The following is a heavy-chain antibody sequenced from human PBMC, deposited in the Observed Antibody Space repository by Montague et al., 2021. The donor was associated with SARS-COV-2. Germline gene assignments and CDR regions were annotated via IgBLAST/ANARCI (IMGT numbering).Heavy chain of an antibody. D-gene: IGHD6-19*01. V-gene: IGHV4-59*02. CDR2: VFYTGST. Sequence: SETLSLTCVVSGDSVNTNQWTWVRQPPGKGLEWIGHVFYTGSTKYNPSLESRVTISIDTSKNQFTLRLNSVSAAETAIYYCARLIGSGWTDAFDFWGQGTMVTVSS. CDR1: GDSVNTNQ. CDR3: ARLIGSGWTDAFDF. J-gene: IGHJ3*01.